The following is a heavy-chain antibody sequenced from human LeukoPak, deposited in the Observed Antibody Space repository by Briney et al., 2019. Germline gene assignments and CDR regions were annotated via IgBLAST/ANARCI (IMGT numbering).Heavy chain of an antibody. CDR2: ISNSGTT. CDR1: GDSVSSGGYY. J-gene: IGHJ3*02. CDR3: ARDVVVISSPDAFDI. V-gene: IGHV4-31*11. D-gene: IGHD2-21*01. Sequence: SETLSLTCAVSGDSVSSGGYYWTWIRQHPGKGLEWIGYISNSGTTSYSPSLKSRVSISVDTSNNQFSLRLSSVTAADTAVYYCARDVVVISSPDAFDIWGQGTMVTVSS.